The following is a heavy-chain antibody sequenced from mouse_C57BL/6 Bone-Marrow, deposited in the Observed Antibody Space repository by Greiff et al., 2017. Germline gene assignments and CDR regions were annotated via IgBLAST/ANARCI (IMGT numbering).Heavy chain of an antibody. D-gene: IGHD1-1*01. CDR2: IDPETGGT. Sequence: QVQLQQSGAELVRPGASVTLSCKASGYTFTDYEMHWVKQTPVHGLEWIGAIDPETGGTAYNQKFKGKAILTADKSSSTAYMELRSLASEDSAVYYCTRDYGSSYGYFDYWGQGTTLTASS. V-gene: IGHV1-15*01. CDR1: GYTFTDYE. CDR3: TRDYGSSYGYFDY. J-gene: IGHJ2*01.